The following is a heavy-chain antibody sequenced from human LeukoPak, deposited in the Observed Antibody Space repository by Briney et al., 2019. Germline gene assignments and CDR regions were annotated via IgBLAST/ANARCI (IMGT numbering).Heavy chain of an antibody. V-gene: IGHV3-30*18. D-gene: IGHD6-25*01. Sequence: GGSLRLSCASSRFTFSNSIFHWVRQAPGKGLEWVAAMSYDGFSKYYANSVKGRFTISRDDSRSTVDLQLSSLGPDDTAVYYCAKGGGNDYYGMDVWGQGTTVTVSS. CDR2: MSYDGFSK. CDR1: RFTFSNSI. J-gene: IGHJ6*02. CDR3: AKGGGNDYYGMDV.